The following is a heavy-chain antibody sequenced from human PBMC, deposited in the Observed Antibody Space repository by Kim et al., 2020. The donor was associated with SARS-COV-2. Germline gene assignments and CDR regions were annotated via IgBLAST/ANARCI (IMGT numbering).Heavy chain of an antibody. CDR2: ISGSGGST. V-gene: IGHV3-23*01. D-gene: IGHD3-9*01. Sequence: GGSLRLSCAASGFTFSSYAMNWVRQAPGKGLEWVSTISGSGGSTYYADSVKGRFTISRDNSKNTLYLQMNSLSAEDTAIYYCAKCTRVYDILTGYDYWGQGTLVTVSS. CDR3: AKCTRVYDILTGYDY. J-gene: IGHJ4*02. CDR1: GFTFSSYA.